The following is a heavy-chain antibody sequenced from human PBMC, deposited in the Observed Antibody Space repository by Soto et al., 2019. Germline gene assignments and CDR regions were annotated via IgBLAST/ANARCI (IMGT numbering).Heavy chain of an antibody. CDR2: MNPNSGNT. CDR3: AMVDVYVTPSPQDV. Sequence: GASVKVSCKASGYTFTSYDINWVRQATGQGLEWMGWMNPNSGNTGYAQKFQGRVTMTRNTSISTAYMELTSLRSNDTAIYYCAMVDVYVTPSPQDVWGQGTTVTVSS. CDR1: GYTFTSYD. V-gene: IGHV1-8*01. D-gene: IGHD3-16*01. J-gene: IGHJ6*02.